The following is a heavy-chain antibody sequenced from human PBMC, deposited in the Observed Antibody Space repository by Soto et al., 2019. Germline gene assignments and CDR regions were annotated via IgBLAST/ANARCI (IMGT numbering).Heavy chain of an antibody. CDR1: GFTFSNAW. V-gene: IGHV3-15*01. D-gene: IGHD3-16*02. J-gene: IGHJ6*03. Sequence: GGSLRLSCAASGFTFSNAWMTWVRQAPGKGREWGGRGTSKTDGGTTDYAAPVKGRFTISRDDSKNTLYLQMNSLKTEDTAVYYCTTFANYDYIWGSYRRYYYYYYMDVWGKGTTVTVSS. CDR3: TTFANYDYIWGSYRRYYYYYYMDV. CDR2: GTSKTDGGTT.